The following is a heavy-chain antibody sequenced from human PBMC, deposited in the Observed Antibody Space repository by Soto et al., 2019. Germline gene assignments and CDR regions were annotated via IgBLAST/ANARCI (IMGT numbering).Heavy chain of an antibody. Sequence: QVQLQESGPGLVKPSETLSLTCTVSGGSVSSGRFYWSWIRQPPGKGLEWIGYIYYSGSTKYNPSLTSRVTISVDTSKNQFSLKLTSVPAADTAVYYCARSGSGSGWFGGQGTLVTVSS. CDR2: IYYSGST. D-gene: IGHD6-19*01. V-gene: IGHV4-61*01. CDR3: ARSGSGSGWF. J-gene: IGHJ4*02. CDR1: GGSVSSGRFY.